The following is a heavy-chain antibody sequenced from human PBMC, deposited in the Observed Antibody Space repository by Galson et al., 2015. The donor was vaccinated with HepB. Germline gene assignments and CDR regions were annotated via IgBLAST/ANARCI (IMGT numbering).Heavy chain of an antibody. CDR3: ARASMIRGRGSFYVLDV. J-gene: IGHJ6*02. D-gene: IGHD3-10*01. CDR1: GFSFNNYE. CDR2: ISSSTNTK. Sequence: SLRLSCAASGFSFNNYEMHWVRQAPGTGLEWVSYISSSTNTKYYADSVKGRFTISRDNAKNSLFLKMHSRRAEDTAVYHCARASMIRGRGSFYVLDVWGQGTTITVS. V-gene: IGHV3-48*03.